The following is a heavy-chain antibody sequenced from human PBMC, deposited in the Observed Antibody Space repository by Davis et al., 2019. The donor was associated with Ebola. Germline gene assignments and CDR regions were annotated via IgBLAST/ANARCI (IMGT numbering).Heavy chain of an antibody. V-gene: IGHV1-18*01. CDR2: ISAYNGNT. D-gene: IGHD2-15*01. Sequence: ASVKVSCKASGGTFSRYGISWVRQAPGQGLEWMGWISAYNGNTNYAQKLQGRVTMTTDTSTSTVYMELSSLRSEDTAVYYCARERLIVVVVAATGDYYYGMDVWGKGTTVTVSS. CDR3: ARERLIVVVVAATGDYYYGMDV. J-gene: IGHJ6*04. CDR1: GGTFSRYG.